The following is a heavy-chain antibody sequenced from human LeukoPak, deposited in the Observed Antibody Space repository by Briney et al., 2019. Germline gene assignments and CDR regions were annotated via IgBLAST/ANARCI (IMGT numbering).Heavy chain of an antibody. D-gene: IGHD6-6*01. Sequence: SETLSLTCTVSGGSISSYYWSWIRQPPGKGQEWIGYIYYSGSTYYNPSLKSRVTISVDTSKNQFSLKLSSVTAADTAVYYCARQYSSSSNWGQGTLVTVSS. CDR1: GGSISSYY. CDR3: ARQYSSSSN. J-gene: IGHJ4*02. CDR2: IYYSGST. V-gene: IGHV4-59*04.